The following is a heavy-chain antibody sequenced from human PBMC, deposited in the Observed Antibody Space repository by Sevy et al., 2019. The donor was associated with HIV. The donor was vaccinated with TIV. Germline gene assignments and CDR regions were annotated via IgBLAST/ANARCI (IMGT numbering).Heavy chain of an antibody. CDR2: IGTLSDT. J-gene: IGHJ4*01. Sequence: GGSLRLSCAASGFTFRNYDFHWVRQAAGKGLEWVSAIGTLSDTDYPDSVKGRFTISRETAKNSFYLQLDSLRVGDTAVYYCARGRAGDYNGKSDYYPYWGHGTLVTVSS. V-gene: IGHV3-13*01. CDR1: GFTFRNYD. D-gene: IGHD3-22*01. CDR3: ARGRAGDYNGKSDYYPY.